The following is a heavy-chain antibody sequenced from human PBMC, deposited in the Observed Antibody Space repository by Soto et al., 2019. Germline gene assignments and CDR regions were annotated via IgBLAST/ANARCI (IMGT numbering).Heavy chain of an antibody. D-gene: IGHD4-17*01. J-gene: IGHJ3*01. CDR3: ASPIDYGDYGTDDV. V-gene: IGHV3-11*01. CDR1: GFTFSDYY. Sequence: QVQLVESGGGLVKPGGSLRLSCAASGFTFSDYYMSWIRQAPGKGLEWVSYISSSGSTIYYADSVKGRFTISRDNXMNSLYLQMNSLRAEDTAVYYCASPIDYGDYGTDDVWGQGTMVTVSS. CDR2: ISSSGSTI.